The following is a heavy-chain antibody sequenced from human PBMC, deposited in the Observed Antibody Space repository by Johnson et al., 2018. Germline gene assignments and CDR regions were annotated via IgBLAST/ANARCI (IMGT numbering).Heavy chain of an antibody. CDR2: TYYRSKWYN. CDR3: ARDAGRGYRATDGWGKYYGSDV. D-gene: IGHD5-12*01. V-gene: IGHV6-1*01. J-gene: IGHJ6*02. CDR1: GDSVSSNSAA. Sequence: QVQLQQSGPGLVKPSQTLSLTCAISGDSVSSNSAAWNWIRQSPSRGLEWLGRTYYRSKWYNDYAVSVKSRITINPDTSKNQFSLQLNSVTPEDTAVYYCARDAGRGYRATDGWGKYYGSDVWGQGTTVTVSS.